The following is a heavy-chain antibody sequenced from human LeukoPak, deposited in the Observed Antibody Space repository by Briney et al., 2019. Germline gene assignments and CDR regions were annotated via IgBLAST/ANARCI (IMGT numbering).Heavy chain of an antibody. CDR2: ISSSGSTI. CDR1: GFTFSDYY. J-gene: IGHJ5*02. CDR3: TRALRGYCSGGSCLSRGWFDP. Sequence: GGSLRLSCAASGFTFSDYYMSWIRQAPGKGLEWVSYISSSGSTIYYADSVKGRFTISRDSAKNSLYLQMNSLRAEDTAIYYCTRALRGYCSGGSCLSRGWFDPWGQGTLVTVSS. D-gene: IGHD2-15*01. V-gene: IGHV3-11*01.